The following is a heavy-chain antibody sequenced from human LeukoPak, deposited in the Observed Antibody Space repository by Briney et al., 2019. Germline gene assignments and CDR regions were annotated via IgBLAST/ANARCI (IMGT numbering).Heavy chain of an antibody. J-gene: IGHJ4*02. Sequence: AGGSLRLSCAVSGDTFRTDWMHWVREGPGEGPVCVSPINQHRSLTNYAASVTRPFSISTDNAKNTLYLQMTSLTAEDTAVYYCRRDLGATSGYWGQGTLVTVSS. CDR3: RRDLGATSGY. D-gene: IGHD1-26*01. CDR2: INQHRSLT. V-gene: IGHV3-74*01. CDR1: GDTFRTDW.